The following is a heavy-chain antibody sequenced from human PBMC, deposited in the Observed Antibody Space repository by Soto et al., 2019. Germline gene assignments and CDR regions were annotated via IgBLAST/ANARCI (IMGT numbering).Heavy chain of an antibody. CDR2: FYPTGKT. V-gene: IGHV4-4*07. CDR3: ARCGLDYGMDV. J-gene: IGHJ6*01. Sequence: SETLSLTCTFSVVSISSYYWCCTRHPAGKGLEWIGRFYPTGKTNYNPSLQSRLTMSADTSRNQFSLNLTSVTAADTAVYYCARCGLDYGMDVWGQGTTVTVSS. D-gene: IGHD3-16*01. CDR1: VVSISSYY.